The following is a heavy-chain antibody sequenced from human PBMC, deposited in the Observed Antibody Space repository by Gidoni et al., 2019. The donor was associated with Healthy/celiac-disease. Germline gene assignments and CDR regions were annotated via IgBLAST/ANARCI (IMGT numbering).Heavy chain of an antibody. CDR2: IYTSGST. CDR3: ARGYGDYGLYWYFDL. CDR1: GGSISSGSYY. Sequence: QVQLQESGPGLVTPSQTLSLTCAVSGGSISSGSYYWSWIRQPAGKGMEWIGRIYTSGSTNYNPSLKSRVTISVDTSKNQCSLKLSSVTAADTAGYYCARGYGDYGLYWYFDLWGRGTLVTVSS. J-gene: IGHJ2*01. V-gene: IGHV4-61*02. D-gene: IGHD4-17*01.